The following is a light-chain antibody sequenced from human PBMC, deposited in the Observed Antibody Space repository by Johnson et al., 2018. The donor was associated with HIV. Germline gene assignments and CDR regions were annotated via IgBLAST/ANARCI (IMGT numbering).Light chain of an antibody. V-gene: IGLV1-51*01. CDR1: SCDIGNNY. CDR2: DNN. CDR3: GTWDRRLSAGHV. J-gene: IGLJ1*01. Sequence: VLTQPPSVSAAPGQKVTISCSGSSCDIGNNYVSWHQQLPGTAPKVLIYDNNKRPSGIPDRISGSKSGTSAALGITGLQTGDEADYYFGTWDRRLSAGHVFGTGTKVTVL.